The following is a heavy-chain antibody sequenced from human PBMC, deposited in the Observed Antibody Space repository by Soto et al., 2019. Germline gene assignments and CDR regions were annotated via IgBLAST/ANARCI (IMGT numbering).Heavy chain of an antibody. CDR1: GGSISSDDYY. D-gene: IGHD3-16*01. CDR2: IHSSGSI. Sequence: PSETLSLTCTVSGGSISSDDYYWSWIRQAPGRGLEWIGYIHSSGSIYYNPSLKSRVTISVDTSKNQFSLKLSSVTAADTAVYYCARQMMDYYYYGMDVWGQGTTVTVSS. V-gene: IGHV4-30-4*01. CDR3: ARQMMDYYYYGMDV. J-gene: IGHJ6*02.